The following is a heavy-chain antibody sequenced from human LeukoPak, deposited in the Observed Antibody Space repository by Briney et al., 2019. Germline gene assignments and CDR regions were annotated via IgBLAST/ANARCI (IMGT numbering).Heavy chain of an antibody. D-gene: IGHD2-21*02. J-gene: IGHJ6*03. CDR2: IYTSGNT. Sequence: PSQTLFLTCTVSGGSISSGSYRWSWNRQPAGKGLEWIGHIYTSGNTNYNPSLKSRVTISVDTSKNQFSLKLSSVTAADTAVYYCAREGGDFSSYSSYYYYMDVWGKGTTVTVSS. CDR1: GGSISSGSYR. V-gene: IGHV4-61*09. CDR3: AREGGDFSSYSSYYYYMDV.